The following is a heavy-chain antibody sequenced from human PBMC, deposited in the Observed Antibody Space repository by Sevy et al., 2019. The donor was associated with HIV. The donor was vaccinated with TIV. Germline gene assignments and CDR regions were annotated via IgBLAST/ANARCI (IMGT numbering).Heavy chain of an antibody. CDR3: ARRYCSSTSCSYYGMDV. V-gene: IGHV1-69*13. Sequence: ASVKVSCKASGGTFSSYAISWVRQAPGQGLEWMGGIIPIFGTANYAQKFQGRVTITADESTGTAYMELSSLRSEDTAVYYCARRYCSSTSCSYYGMDVWGQGTTVTVSS. D-gene: IGHD2-2*01. CDR1: GGTFSSYA. J-gene: IGHJ6*02. CDR2: IIPIFGTA.